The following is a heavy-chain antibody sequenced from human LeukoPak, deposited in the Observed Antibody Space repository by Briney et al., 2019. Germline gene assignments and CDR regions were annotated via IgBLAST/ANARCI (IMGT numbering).Heavy chain of an antibody. CDR2: ISGSGGST. CDR1: GFTFSSYA. J-gene: IGHJ4*02. Sequence: GGSLRLSCAASGFTFSSYAMSWVRQSPGKGLEWVSAISGSGGSTYYADSVKGRFTISRDNSKNTLYLQMNSLRAEDTAVYYCAKVPGGDCCVGDYWGQGTLVTVSS. CDR3: AKVPGGDCCVGDY. V-gene: IGHV3-23*01. D-gene: IGHD2-21*02.